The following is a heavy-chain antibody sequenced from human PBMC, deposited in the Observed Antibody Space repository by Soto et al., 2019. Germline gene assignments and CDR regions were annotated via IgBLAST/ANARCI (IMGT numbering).Heavy chain of an antibody. D-gene: IGHD4-17*01. Sequence: GASLKISCQGSGYSFTSYWIGWVRQMPGKGLEWMGIIYPGDSDTRYSPSFQGQVTISADKSISTAYLQWSSLKASDTAMYYCASSWSPYGDYYFDYWGQGTLVTVSS. CDR1: GYSFTSYW. J-gene: IGHJ4*02. CDR3: ASSWSPYGDYYFDY. V-gene: IGHV5-51*01. CDR2: IYPGDSDT.